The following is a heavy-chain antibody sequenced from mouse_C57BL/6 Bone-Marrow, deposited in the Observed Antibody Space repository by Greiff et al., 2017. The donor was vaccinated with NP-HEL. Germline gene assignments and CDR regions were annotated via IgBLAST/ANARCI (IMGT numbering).Heavy chain of an antibody. CDR3: ARGDYYGSRFAY. CDR1: GYSFTSYY. J-gene: IGHJ3*01. Sequence: QVQLQQPGPELVKPGASVKISCKASGYSFTSYYIHWVKQRPGQGLEWIGWIYPGSGNTKYNEKFKGKATLTADTSSSTAYMQLSSLTSEDSAVYYCARGDYYGSRFAYWGQGTLVTVSA. V-gene: IGHV1-66*01. CDR2: IYPGSGNT. D-gene: IGHD1-1*01.